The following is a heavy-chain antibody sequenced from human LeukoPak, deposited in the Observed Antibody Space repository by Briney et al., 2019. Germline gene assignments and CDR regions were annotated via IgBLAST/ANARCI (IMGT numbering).Heavy chain of an antibody. D-gene: IGHD1-26*01. CDR2: IYYSGST. CDR3: ARDQGSTYGFDP. Sequence: PSETLSLTCTVSGGFISSYYWSWIRQPPGKVLEWIGYIYYSGSTNYNPSLKSRDTMSVDTSKNQFSLNLSSVTAADTAVYYCARDQGSTYGFDPWGQGTLVTVSS. V-gene: IGHV4-59*01. J-gene: IGHJ5*02. CDR1: GGFISSYY.